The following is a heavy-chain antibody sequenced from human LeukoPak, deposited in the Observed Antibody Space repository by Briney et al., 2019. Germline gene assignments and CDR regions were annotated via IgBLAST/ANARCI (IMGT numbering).Heavy chain of an antibody. CDR3: ARGAYSSSWNWEH. CDR1: GFTFSSYT. CDR2: ITSSGSYI. D-gene: IGHD6-13*01. J-gene: IGHJ1*01. Sequence: GGSLRLSCAASGFTFSSYTMNWVRQAPGKGLEWVSSITSSGSYIYYADSVKGRFTISRDNAKNSLYLQMNSLRVEDTAVYYCARGAYSSSWNWEHWGQGTLVTVSS. V-gene: IGHV3-21*01.